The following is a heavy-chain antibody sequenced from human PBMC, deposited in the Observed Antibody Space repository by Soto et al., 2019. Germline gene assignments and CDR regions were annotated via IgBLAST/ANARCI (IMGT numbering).Heavy chain of an antibody. CDR1: GGTFSSYT. V-gene: IGHV1-69*02. J-gene: IGHJ4*02. CDR2: IIPILGVA. Sequence: QVQLVQSGAEVKKPGSSVKVSCKASGGTFSSYTINWVRQAPGQGLEWMGRIIPILGVANYAQKFQGRVTITADKSTRTAYMELSRLRSEDTAVYYCARITTTGTDDYWGQGTLVTVSS. CDR3: ARITTTGTDDY. D-gene: IGHD1-7*01.